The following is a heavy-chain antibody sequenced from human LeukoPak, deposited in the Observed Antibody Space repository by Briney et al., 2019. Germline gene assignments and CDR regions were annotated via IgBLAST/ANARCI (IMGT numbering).Heavy chain of an antibody. CDR1: GGSFSGYY. CDR2: INHSGST. CDR3: ARYSIRFDP. Sequence: PSETLSLTCAVYGGSFSGYYWSWIRQPPGKGLEWIGEINHSGSTNYNPSLKSRVTISVDTSKNQFSLKLSSVTAADTAVYYCARYSIRFDPWGQGTLATVSS. V-gene: IGHV4-34*01. D-gene: IGHD4-11*01. J-gene: IGHJ5*02.